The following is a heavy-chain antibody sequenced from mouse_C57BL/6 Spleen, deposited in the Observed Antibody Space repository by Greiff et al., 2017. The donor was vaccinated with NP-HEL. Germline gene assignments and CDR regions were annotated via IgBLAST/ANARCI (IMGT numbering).Heavy chain of an antibody. D-gene: IGHD2-4*01. CDR2: IRSKSSNYAT. CDR1: GFTFNTYA. CDR3: VGEYDYGWFAY. Sequence: EVQGVESGGGLVQPKGSLKLSCAASGFTFNTYAMHWVRQAPGKGLEWVARIRSKSSNYATYYDDSVKDRFTISRDDSQRMLYLQMNNLKTEDTAMYYCVGEYDYGWFAYWGQGTLVTVSA. J-gene: IGHJ3*01. V-gene: IGHV10-3*01.